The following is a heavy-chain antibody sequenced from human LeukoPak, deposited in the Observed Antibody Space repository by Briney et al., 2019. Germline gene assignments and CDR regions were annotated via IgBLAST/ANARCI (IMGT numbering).Heavy chain of an antibody. CDR2: IYYSGST. Sequence: SETLSLTCTVSGGSICSYYWSWIRQPPGKGLEWIGYIYYSGSTNYNPSLKSRVTISVDTSKNQFSLKLSSVTAADTAVYYCARLDTAMVSSIDYWGQGTLVTVSS. CDR1: GGSICSYY. CDR3: ARLDTAMVSSIDY. V-gene: IGHV4-59*08. J-gene: IGHJ4*02. D-gene: IGHD5-18*01.